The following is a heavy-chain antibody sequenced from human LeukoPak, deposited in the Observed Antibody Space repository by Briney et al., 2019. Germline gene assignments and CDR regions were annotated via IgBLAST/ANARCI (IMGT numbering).Heavy chain of an antibody. CDR3: ARDAVDTANAV. J-gene: IGHJ6*02. CDR2: MSYDGTDK. CDR1: GFTFSGSA. V-gene: IGHV3-30*04. Sequence: YPGGSLRLSCAAAGFTFSGSAMHWVRLPPGKGLDGVAIMSYDGTDKHYADSVKGRFTISRDNAKNTLYLQMNSLRAEDTAVYYCARDAVDTANAVWGQGTTVTVSS. D-gene: IGHD5-18*01.